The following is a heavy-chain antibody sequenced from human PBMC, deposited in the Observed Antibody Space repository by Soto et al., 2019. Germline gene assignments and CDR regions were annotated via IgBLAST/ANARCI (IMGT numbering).Heavy chain of an antibody. CDR3: AKDTSPTYDWLGLRTYYYGMDV. CDR1: GFIFSSYA. V-gene: IGHV3-23*01. CDR2: ISGSGGST. Sequence: GGSLRLSCAASGFIFSSYAMSWVRQAPGKGLERVSAISGSGGSTYYADSVKGRFTISRDNSKNTLYLQMNSLRAEDTAVYYCAKDTSPTYDWLGLRTYYYGMDVWGQGTTVTVSS. J-gene: IGHJ6*02. D-gene: IGHD3-9*01.